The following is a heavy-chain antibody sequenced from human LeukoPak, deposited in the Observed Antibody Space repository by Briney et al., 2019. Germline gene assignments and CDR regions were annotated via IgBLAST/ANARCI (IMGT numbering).Heavy chain of an antibody. D-gene: IGHD2-21*02. CDR2: IIPIFGTI. V-gene: IGHV1-69*13. J-gene: IGHJ4*02. CDR1: GGNFSTHA. Sequence: SVKVSCKTSGGNFSTHAISWVRQAPGQGLEWMGGIIPIFGTINYAQNFQGRVTITADVSTSTAYMELNSLRSEDTAVYFCARYVVVTAYFDYWGQGTLVTVSS. CDR3: ARYVVVTAYFDY.